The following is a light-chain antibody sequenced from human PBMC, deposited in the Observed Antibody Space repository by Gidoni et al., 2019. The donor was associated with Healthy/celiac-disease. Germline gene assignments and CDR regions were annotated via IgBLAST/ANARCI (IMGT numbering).Light chain of an antibody. CDR2: AAS. J-gene: IGKJ4*01. CDR1: QDISNY. V-gene: IGKV1-33*01. CDR3: QQYDNLLLT. Sequence: DIEMTQTPSSLSASVGDRVTITCQASQDISNYLNWYQQTPGKAPKLLISAASNLETGVPSRFSGSGSGTDFTFTISRLQPEDIATYYCQQYDNLLLTFGGGTKVEIK.